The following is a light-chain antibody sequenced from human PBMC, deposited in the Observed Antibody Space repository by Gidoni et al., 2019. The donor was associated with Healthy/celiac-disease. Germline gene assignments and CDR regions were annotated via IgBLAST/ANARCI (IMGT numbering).Light chain of an antibody. V-gene: IGKV1-9*01. J-gene: IGKJ4*01. CDR3: QQLNSYPPT. Sequence: DIQLTPSPSFLSASVGDRATHTFRASQSISSYLAWYQQKPGKAPKLLIYAASTLQSGVPSRFSGSGSGTEFTLTISSLQPEDVATYYCQQLNSYPPTFGGGTKVEIK. CDR2: AAS. CDR1: QSISSY.